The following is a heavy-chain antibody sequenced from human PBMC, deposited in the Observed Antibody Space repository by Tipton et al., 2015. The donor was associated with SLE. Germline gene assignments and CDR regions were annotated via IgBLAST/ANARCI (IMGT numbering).Heavy chain of an antibody. CDR2: IYSGGGNT. CDR1: GYTFSDYA. D-gene: IGHD2-15*01. J-gene: IGHJ4*02. Sequence: SLRLSCVASGYTFSDYAMSWVRQAPGKGLEWVSVIYSGGGNTFYADSVKGRFTISRDNSKNTLYLQMNYLRTEDTAVYFCAKDLAPEATPPNHWGQGPLVIVSS. V-gene: IGHV3-23*03. CDR3: AKDLAPEATPPNH.